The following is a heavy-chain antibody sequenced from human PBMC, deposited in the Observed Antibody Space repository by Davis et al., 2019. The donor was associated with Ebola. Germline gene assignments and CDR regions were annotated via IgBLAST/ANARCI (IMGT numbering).Heavy chain of an antibody. CDR2: IYYSGGT. Sequence: PGGSLRLSFTVSGGPISSHYRGWIRQPPGRGLEWIGYIYYSGGTHYNPSLKSRVTISVDTSKSQFSLKLSSVTAADTAVYYCARFTWCSSTSCYYYYGMDVWGQGTTVTVSS. CDR3: ARFTWCSSTSCYYYYGMDV. CDR1: GGPISSHY. V-gene: IGHV4-59*11. J-gene: IGHJ6*02. D-gene: IGHD2-2*01.